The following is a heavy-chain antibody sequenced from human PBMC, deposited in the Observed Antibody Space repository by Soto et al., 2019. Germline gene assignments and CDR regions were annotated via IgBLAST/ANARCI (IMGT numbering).Heavy chain of an antibody. Sequence: QVQLVQSGAEVKKPGSSVKVSCKASGGTFSSYAISWVRQAPGQGLEWMGGIIPIFGTANYAQKFQGRVTITADEATSTAYMERSSLRSEDTAVYYCARDYDCGSGYGPNGMDVWGQGTPVTVSS. CDR2: IIPIFGTA. CDR3: ARDYDCGSGYGPNGMDV. CDR1: GGTFSSYA. J-gene: IGHJ6*02. V-gene: IGHV1-69*12. D-gene: IGHD3-3*01.